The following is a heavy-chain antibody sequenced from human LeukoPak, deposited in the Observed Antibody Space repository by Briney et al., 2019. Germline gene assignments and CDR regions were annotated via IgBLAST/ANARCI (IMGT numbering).Heavy chain of an antibody. J-gene: IGHJ4*02. CDR1: GFTFSSNA. CDR3: ARGWDNNDSSGYTA. V-gene: IGHV3-30*04. CDR2: TSYDERNK. D-gene: IGHD3-22*01. Sequence: GRSLRLSCAASGFTFSSNAMHWVRQAPGKGLEWVAATSYDERNKYYGDSVRGRFTISRDNSKNTLYLLMNSLRVEDTAVYYCARGWDNNDSSGYTAWGQGTLVTVSS.